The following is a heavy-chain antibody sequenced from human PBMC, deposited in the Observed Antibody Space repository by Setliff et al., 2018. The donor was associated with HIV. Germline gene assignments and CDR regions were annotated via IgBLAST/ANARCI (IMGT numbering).Heavy chain of an antibody. Sequence: SVKVSCKASGGTFSTYTVNWVRRAPGQGVEWMGEIIPLFGTEHYAQRFQGRLTITADYSTSTAYMELSSLRSADTAVYYCARQLGVIDYWGQGTLVTVSS. J-gene: IGHJ4*02. CDR1: GGTFSTYT. CDR2: IIPLFGTE. V-gene: IGHV1-69*13. D-gene: IGHD7-27*01. CDR3: ARQLGVIDY.